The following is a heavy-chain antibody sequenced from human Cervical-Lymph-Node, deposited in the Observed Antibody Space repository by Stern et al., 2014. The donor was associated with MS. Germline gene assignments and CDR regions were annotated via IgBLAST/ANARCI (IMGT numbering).Heavy chain of an antibody. J-gene: IGHJ4*02. CDR2: IGTAGDT. CDR3: ARDRGSSGWFDY. Sequence: EMQLVESGGGLVQPGGSLRLSCAASGFTFSSYDMHWVRQATGQGLAWVSAIGTAGDTYYPGSVKGRFTISRENAKNSLYLQMNSLRAGDTAVYYCARDRGSSGWFDYWGQGTLVTVSS. CDR1: GFTFSSYD. D-gene: IGHD6-19*01. V-gene: IGHV3-13*01.